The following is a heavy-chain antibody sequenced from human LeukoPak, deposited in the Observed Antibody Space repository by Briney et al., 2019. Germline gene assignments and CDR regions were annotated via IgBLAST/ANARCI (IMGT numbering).Heavy chain of an antibody. Sequence: ASVKASCKASGYTFTGYYMHWVRQAPGQGLEWMGWINPNSGGTNYAQKFQGRVTMTRDTSISTAYMELSRLRSDDTAVYCCARYQGYCSSTSCYYYYGMDVWGQGTTVTVSS. CDR1: GYTFTGYY. CDR3: ARYQGYCSSTSCYYYYGMDV. D-gene: IGHD2-2*01. CDR2: INPNSGGT. V-gene: IGHV1-2*02. J-gene: IGHJ6*02.